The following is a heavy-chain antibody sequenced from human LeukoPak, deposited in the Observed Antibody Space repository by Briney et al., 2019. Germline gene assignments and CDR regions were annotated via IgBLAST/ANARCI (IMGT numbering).Heavy chain of an antibody. Sequence: ASVKVSCKASGYTFTSYYMHWVRQAPGQGLEWMGIINPSGGSTSYAQKFQGRVTMTRDTSTSTVYMELSSLRSEDTAVYYCARDMGEVAGDYYYYYGMDVWGQGTTVTVSS. CDR3: ARDMGEVAGDYYYYYGMDV. CDR1: GYTFTSYY. CDR2: INPSGGST. J-gene: IGHJ6*02. V-gene: IGHV1-46*01. D-gene: IGHD6-19*01.